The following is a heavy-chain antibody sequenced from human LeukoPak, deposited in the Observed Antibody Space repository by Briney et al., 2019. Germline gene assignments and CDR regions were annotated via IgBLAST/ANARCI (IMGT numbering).Heavy chain of an antibody. J-gene: IGHJ3*02. CDR3: APPYYFDSSGSPPPHGAFDI. Sequence: GRSLRLSCAASGFTFSSYAMHWVRQAPGKGLEWVAVISYDGSNKYYADSVKGRFTISRDNSKNTLYLQMNSLRAEDTAVYYFAPPYYFDSSGSPPPHGAFDIWGQGTMVTVSS. CDR2: ISYDGSNK. V-gene: IGHV3-30-3*01. CDR1: GFTFSSYA. D-gene: IGHD3-22*01.